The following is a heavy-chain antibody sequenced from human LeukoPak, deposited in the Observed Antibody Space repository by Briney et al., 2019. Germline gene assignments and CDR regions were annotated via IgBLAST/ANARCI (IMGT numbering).Heavy chain of an antibody. Sequence: GGSLRLSCAASGFNFDDYGMSWVRQAPGKGLEWVSYISSSGSTIYYADSVKGRFTISRDNAKNSLYLQMNSLRAEDTAVYYCAKSWNYYDSSGDDALDIWGQGTMVTVSS. V-gene: IGHV3-11*01. CDR2: ISSSGSTI. D-gene: IGHD3-22*01. CDR1: GFNFDDYG. J-gene: IGHJ3*02. CDR3: AKSWNYYDSSGDDALDI.